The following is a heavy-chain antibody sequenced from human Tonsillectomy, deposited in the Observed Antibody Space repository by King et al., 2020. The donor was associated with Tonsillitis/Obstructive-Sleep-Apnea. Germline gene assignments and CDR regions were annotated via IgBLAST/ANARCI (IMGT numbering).Heavy chain of an antibody. CDR1: GFTFDDYA. V-gene: IGHV3-9*01. CDR2: ISWNSGTI. J-gene: IGHJ6*03. CDR3: AKDMPHEDYYYYYMDV. Sequence: VQLVESGGGLVQPGRSLRLSCAASGFTFDDYAMHWVRQSPGKGLEWVSGISWNSGTIGYADSVKGRFTISRDNAKNSLYLQMNSLRAEDTALYYCAKDMPHEDYYYYYMDVWGKGTTVTVSS.